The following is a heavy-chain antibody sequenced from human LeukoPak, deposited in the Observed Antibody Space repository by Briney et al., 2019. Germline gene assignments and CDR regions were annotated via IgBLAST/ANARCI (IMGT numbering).Heavy chain of an antibody. CDR1: GITLSNYG. V-gene: IGHV3-23*01. D-gene: IGHD3-22*01. CDR3: AKRGVVIRVILVGFHKEAYYFDS. J-gene: IGHJ4*02. Sequence: GGSPRLSCAVSGITLSNYGMSWVRQAPGKGLEWVAGISDSGGRTNYADSVKGRFTISRDNPKSTLYLQMNSLRAEDTAVYFCAKRGVVIRVILVGFHKEAYYFDSWGQGALVTVSS. CDR2: ISDSGGRT.